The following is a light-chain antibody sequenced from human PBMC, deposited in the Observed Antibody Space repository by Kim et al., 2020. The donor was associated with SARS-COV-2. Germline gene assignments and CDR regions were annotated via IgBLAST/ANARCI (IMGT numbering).Light chain of an antibody. CDR1: SSDVGGYNL. Sequence: GQSITISCTGTSSDVGGYNLVSWYQQHPDKAPKLIIYEGSKRPSGVSNRFSGSSSGNTASLTISGLQSEDEADYYCCSYAGSDSYVFGTGTKVTVL. V-gene: IGLV2-23*01. CDR3: CSYAGSDSYV. CDR2: EGS. J-gene: IGLJ1*01.